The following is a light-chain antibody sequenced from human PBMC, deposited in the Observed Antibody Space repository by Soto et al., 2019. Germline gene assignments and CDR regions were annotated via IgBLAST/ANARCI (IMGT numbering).Light chain of an antibody. CDR3: QQYNNWPYT. Sequence: EIAMTQSPATLSVSPGERGTLSCRASQSVSSSLAWYQQKPGQAPRLLIYAASARATGIPARFSGSGSGTDFTLTISSLQSEDFAVYYCQQYNNWPYTFGQGTKVDIK. CDR1: QSVSSS. J-gene: IGKJ2*01. V-gene: IGKV3-15*01. CDR2: AAS.